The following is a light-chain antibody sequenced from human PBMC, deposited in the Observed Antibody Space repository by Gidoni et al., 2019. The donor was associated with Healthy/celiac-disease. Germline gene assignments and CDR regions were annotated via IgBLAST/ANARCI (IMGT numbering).Light chain of an antibody. CDR3: QQRSNWPPIT. J-gene: IGKJ5*01. CDR2: DAS. Sequence: EIVLTQSPATLSLSPGERATLSSRASQRVSSYLAWYQQKPGQAPRLLIYDASNRSTGIPARFSGSGSGTDFTPTIISLEPEDFAVYYCQQRSNWPPITFGQGTRLEIK. V-gene: IGKV3-11*01. CDR1: QRVSSY.